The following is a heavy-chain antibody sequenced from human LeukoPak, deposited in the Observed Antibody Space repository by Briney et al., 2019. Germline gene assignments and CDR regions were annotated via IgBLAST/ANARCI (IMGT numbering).Heavy chain of an antibody. Sequence: GESLKISCKGSGYSFTSYWIGWVRQMPGKGLEWMGIIYPGDSDTRYSPSFQGQVTISAGKSISTAYLQWSSLKASDTALYYCARHVLTFGGVIRSPFDYWGQGTLVTVSS. V-gene: IGHV5-51*01. J-gene: IGHJ4*02. CDR1: GYSFTSYW. CDR2: IYPGDSDT. CDR3: ARHVLTFGGVIRSPFDY. D-gene: IGHD3-16*02.